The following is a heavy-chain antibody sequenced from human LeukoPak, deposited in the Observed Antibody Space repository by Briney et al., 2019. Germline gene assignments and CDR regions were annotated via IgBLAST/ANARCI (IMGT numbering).Heavy chain of an antibody. CDR1: GSRFTSYW. J-gene: IGHJ5*02. Sequence: GESLKISCKGSGSRFTSYWIGWVRQMPGKGLEWMGIIYPGDSDTRYSPSFQGQVTISADKSISTSYLQWSSLKASDPALYYCARRSTMVGLNWFAPWGQGTLVTVSS. CDR2: IYPGDSDT. CDR3: ARRSTMVGLNWFAP. V-gene: IGHV5-51*01. D-gene: IGHD3-10*01.